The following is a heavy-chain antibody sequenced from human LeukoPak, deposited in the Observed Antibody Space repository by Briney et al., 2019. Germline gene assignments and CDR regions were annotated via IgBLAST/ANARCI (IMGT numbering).Heavy chain of an antibody. J-gene: IGHJ4*02. CDR2: IKSKTDGGTT. Sequence: GGSLRLSCAASGFTFSSFSMNWVRQAPGKGLEWVGRIKSKTDGGTTDYAAPVKGRFTISRDDSKNTLYLQMNSLKTEDTAVYYCTTGVMITFGGVIVFDYWGRGTLVTVSS. V-gene: IGHV3-15*01. D-gene: IGHD3-16*02. CDR1: GFTFSSFS. CDR3: TTGVMITFGGVIVFDY.